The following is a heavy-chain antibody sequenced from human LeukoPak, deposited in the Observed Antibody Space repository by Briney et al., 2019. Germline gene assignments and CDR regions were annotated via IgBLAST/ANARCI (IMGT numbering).Heavy chain of an antibody. J-gene: IGHJ4*02. V-gene: IGHV3-23*01. CDR1: GFTFSSYA. Sequence: GGSLRLSCAASGFTFSSYAMSWVRQAPGKGLEWVSAMRGGGGSTNYADAVKGRFTISRDNSKNTLYLQMNSLRAEDTAVYYCAKLVGNSDFDFWGQGTLVTVSS. CDR3: AKLVGNSDFDF. D-gene: IGHD4-23*01. CDR2: MRGGGGST.